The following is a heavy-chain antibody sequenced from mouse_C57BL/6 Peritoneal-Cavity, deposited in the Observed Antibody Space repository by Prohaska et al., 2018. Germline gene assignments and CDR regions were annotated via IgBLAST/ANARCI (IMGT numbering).Heavy chain of an antibody. J-gene: IGHJ1*03. CDR2: INSDGSAI. V-gene: IGHV11-2*01. CDR1: GFTFSGFW. Sequence: EVQLLETGGGLVQPGGSRGLSCEGSGFTFSGFWMSLVRQTPGKTLEWIGDINSDGSAINYAPSIKDRFTIFRDNDKSTLYLQMSNVRAEDTAKYFCMSYSIYWYFEVWGTVTTV. CDR3: MSYSIYWYFEV. D-gene: IGHD2-10*02.